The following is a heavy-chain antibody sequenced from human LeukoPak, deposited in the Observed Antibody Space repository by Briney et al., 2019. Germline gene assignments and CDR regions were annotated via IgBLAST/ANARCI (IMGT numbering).Heavy chain of an antibody. D-gene: IGHD5-12*01. Sequence: GGSLRLSCAASGFTVSSNYLSWVRPAPGKGLEGVSVIYRGGSTYYADSVKGRFTISRDTSKNTLYLQMNSLRVEDTAVYYCARVVSGYCHFDYWGQGTLVTVSS. V-gene: IGHV3-53*01. CDR2: IYRGGST. J-gene: IGHJ4*02. CDR1: GFTVSSNY. CDR3: ARVVSGYCHFDY.